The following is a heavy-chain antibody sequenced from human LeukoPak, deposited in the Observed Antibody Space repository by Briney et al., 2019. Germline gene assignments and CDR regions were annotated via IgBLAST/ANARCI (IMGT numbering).Heavy chain of an antibody. CDR3: ATGHGWLLDY. J-gene: IGHJ4*02. CDR2: LYYTGNT. D-gene: IGHD5-12*01. CDR1: GGSVSNHY. Sequence: SETLSLTCTVSGGSVSNHYWNWIRQSQGKGLEWLGYLYYTGNTNYNPSLRSRVTISVDMSKNQFSLKLSSVTAADTALYYCATGHGWLLDYWGRGTLVTVSS. V-gene: IGHV4-59*02.